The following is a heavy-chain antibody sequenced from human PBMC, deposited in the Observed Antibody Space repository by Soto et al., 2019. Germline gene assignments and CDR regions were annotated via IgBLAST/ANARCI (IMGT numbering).Heavy chain of an antibody. J-gene: IGHJ6*02. CDR3: ARDLSGSYYSYYYGMDV. V-gene: IGHV1-8*01. CDR2: MNPNSGNT. D-gene: IGHD1-26*01. Sequence: ASVKVSCKASGYTFTSYDINWVRQATGQGLEWMGWMNPNSGNTGYAQKFQGRVTMTRDTSISTAYMELSRLRSDDTAVYYCARDLSGSYYSYYYGMDVWGQGTTVTVSS. CDR1: GYTFTSYD.